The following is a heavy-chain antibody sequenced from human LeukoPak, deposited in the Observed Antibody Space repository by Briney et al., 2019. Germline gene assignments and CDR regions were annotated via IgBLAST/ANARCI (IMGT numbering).Heavy chain of an antibody. CDR3: ARRGAARPGENYYDYMDV. Sequence: SETLSLTCTVSGGSISSYYWSWIRQPPGKGLEWIGYIYYSGSTNYNPSLKSRVTISVDTSKNQFSLKLSSVTAADTAVYYCARRGAARPGENYYDYMDVWGKGTTVTVSS. D-gene: IGHD6-6*01. CDR2: IYYSGST. V-gene: IGHV4-59*01. J-gene: IGHJ6*03. CDR1: GGSISSYY.